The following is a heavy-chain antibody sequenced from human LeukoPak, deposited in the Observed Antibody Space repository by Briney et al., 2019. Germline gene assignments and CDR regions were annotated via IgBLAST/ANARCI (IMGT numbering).Heavy chain of an antibody. J-gene: IGHJ4*02. CDR3: TRVGYIDEGIDY. CDR1: GFTFSSYG. V-gene: IGHV3-7*04. CDR2: IKQDGSEK. D-gene: IGHD5-24*01. Sequence: GRSLRLSCAASGFTFSSYGMHWVRQAPGKGLEWVANIKQDGSEKSYVDSVKGRFTISRDNAKNSLYLQMNSLRAEDTAIYYCTRVGYIDEGIDYWGQGTLVTVSS.